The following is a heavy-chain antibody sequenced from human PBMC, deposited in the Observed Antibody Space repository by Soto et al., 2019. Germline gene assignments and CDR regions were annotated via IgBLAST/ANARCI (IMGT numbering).Heavy chain of an antibody. CDR2: INPNSGGT. D-gene: IGHD6-19*01. J-gene: IGHJ4*02. CDR3: ARAESLAVAPYDY. V-gene: IGHV1-2*04. Sequence: ASVKVSCKASGYTFIGYYMHWVRQAPGQGLEWMGWINPNSGGTNYAQKFQGWVTMTRDTSISTAYMELSRLRSDDTAVYYCARAESLAVAPYDYWGQGTLVTVSS. CDR1: GYTFIGYY.